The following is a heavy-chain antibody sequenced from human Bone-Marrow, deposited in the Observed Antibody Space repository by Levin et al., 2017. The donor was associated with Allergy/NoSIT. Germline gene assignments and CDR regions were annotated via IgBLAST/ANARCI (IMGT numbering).Heavy chain of an antibody. CDR1: GFPFRNYW. CDR3: ARIDCAGDCYSRDWSFDL. Sequence: LSLTCAASGFPFRNYWMHWVRQVPGKGLEWVSRINGDGSRPYYADSVKGRFTISRDNAKNTLFLQMTSLRAEDTAVYSCARIDCAGDCYSRDWSFDLWGRGTLVTVSS. V-gene: IGHV3-74*01. D-gene: IGHD2-21*01. CDR2: INGDGSRP. J-gene: IGHJ2*01.